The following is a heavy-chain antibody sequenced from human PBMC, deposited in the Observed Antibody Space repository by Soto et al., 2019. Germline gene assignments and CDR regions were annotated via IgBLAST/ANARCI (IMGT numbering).Heavy chain of an antibody. CDR2: INHSGST. Sequence: SETLSLTCAVYGGSFSGYYWSWIRQPPGKGLEWIGEINHSGSTNYNPSLKSRVTISVDTSKNQFSLKLSSVTAADTAVYYCARARYFDYWGQGTLVTVSS. CDR3: ARARYFDY. V-gene: IGHV4-34*01. CDR1: GGSFSGYY. J-gene: IGHJ4*02.